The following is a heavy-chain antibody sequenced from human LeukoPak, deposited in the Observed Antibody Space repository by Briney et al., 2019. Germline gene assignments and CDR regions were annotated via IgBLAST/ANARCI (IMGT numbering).Heavy chain of an antibody. CDR1: GFTFSSYA. CDR2: ISYDGSNK. CDR3: ARDFRCSSTSCYSYGMDV. V-gene: IGHV3-30-3*01. D-gene: IGHD2-2*01. J-gene: IGHJ6*02. Sequence: PGGSLRLSCAASGFTFSSYAMHWVRQAPGKGLEWVAVISYDGSNKYYADSVKGRFTISRDNSKNTLYLQMNSLRAEDTAVYYCARDFRCSSTSCYSYGMDVWGQGTTVTVSS.